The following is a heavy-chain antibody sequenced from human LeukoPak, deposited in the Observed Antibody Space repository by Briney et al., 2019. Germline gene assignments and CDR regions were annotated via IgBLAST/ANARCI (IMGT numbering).Heavy chain of an antibody. V-gene: IGHV3-30-3*01. D-gene: IGHD6-19*01. Sequence: PGGSLRLSCAASGFTFSSYAMHWVRQAPGKGLEWVAVISYDGSNKYYADSVKGRFTISRDNSRNTLYLQMNNLRAEDTAIYYCARVYSSGWSTFDYWGQGTLVTVSS. CDR2: ISYDGSNK. CDR1: GFTFSSYA. CDR3: ARVYSSGWSTFDY. J-gene: IGHJ4*02.